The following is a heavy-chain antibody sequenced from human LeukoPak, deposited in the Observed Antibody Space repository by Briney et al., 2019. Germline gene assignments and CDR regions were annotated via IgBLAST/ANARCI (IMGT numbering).Heavy chain of an antibody. CDR1: GGSISSYY. V-gene: IGHV4-59*01. D-gene: IGHD3-3*01. CDR2: IYYSGST. Sequence: SETLSLTCTVSGGSISSYYWSWIRQPPGKGLEWIGYIYYSGSTNYNPSLKSRVTISVDTSKNQFSLKLSSVTAADTAVYYCARVARPPGTVGSNYDFWSGYNYYFDYWGQGTLVTVSS. CDR3: ARVARPPGTVGSNYDFWSGYNYYFDY. J-gene: IGHJ4*02.